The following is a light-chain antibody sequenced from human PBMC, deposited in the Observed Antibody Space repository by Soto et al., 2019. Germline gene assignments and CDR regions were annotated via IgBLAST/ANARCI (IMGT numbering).Light chain of an antibody. J-gene: IGKJ1*01. CDR1: RSIXXX. CDR2: AAS. V-gene: IGKV1-27*01. Sequence: DIQMTQSPSSLSASVGDRVTITCRANRSIXXXLAWYQQKPGQVPKLLMHAASTLHSGVPSRFSGSRSGTDFTLTISSLQPEDVATYYCQKYNSAPQTFGQGTKVEIK. CDR3: QKYNSAPQT.